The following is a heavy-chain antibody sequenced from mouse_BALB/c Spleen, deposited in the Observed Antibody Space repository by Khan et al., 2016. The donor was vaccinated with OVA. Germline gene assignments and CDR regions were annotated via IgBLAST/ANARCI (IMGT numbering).Heavy chain of an antibody. Sequence: EVQLQQSGPELVKPGASVKISCKASGYSFTGYFMNWVMQSHGKSLEWIGRINPHIGETFYNQKFKGKATLTVDESSSTAHMELRSLASEDSAVYYCARKNGSDFDYWGPGTTLTVSS. CDR3: ARKNGSDFDY. CDR1: GYSFTGYF. J-gene: IGHJ2*01. D-gene: IGHD1-1*01. CDR2: INPHIGET. V-gene: IGHV1-20*02.